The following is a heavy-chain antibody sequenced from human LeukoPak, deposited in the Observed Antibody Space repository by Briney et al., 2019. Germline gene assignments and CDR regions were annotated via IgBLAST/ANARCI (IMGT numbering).Heavy chain of an antibody. CDR3: ARPMIRGVTSKNYFPY. J-gene: IGHJ4*02. Sequence: GGSLRLSCVASGFTFSSYTMNWVRQAPGKGPEWVSYISSSSTTIYYADSVKGRFTISRHNAKNSLYLQMNNLRDEDTAVYYCARPMIRGVTSKNYFPYWGQGTLVTVSS. CDR1: GFTFSSYT. CDR2: ISSSSTTI. D-gene: IGHD3-10*01. V-gene: IGHV3-48*02.